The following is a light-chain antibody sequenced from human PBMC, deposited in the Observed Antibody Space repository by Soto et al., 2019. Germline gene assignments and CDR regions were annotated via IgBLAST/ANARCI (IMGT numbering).Light chain of an antibody. CDR1: NIGSRT. V-gene: IGLV3-21*02. CDR2: DDS. Sequence: SYELTQPPSVSVAPGQTAKITCAGDNIGSRTVHWYQQKPGQAPVLVVYDDSGRPSGIPERFSGSNSGNTATLTISRVEAGEEADYHCQVSHSHSDHPVFGGGTKVTVL. J-gene: IGLJ3*02. CDR3: QVSHSHSDHPV.